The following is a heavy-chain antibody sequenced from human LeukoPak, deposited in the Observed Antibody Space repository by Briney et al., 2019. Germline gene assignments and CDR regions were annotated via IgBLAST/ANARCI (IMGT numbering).Heavy chain of an antibody. CDR1: GFTFINAW. CDR3: AKDEAARDFWSGYYPDAFDI. CDR2: ISGSGGST. V-gene: IGHV3-23*01. D-gene: IGHD3-3*01. Sequence: GGSLRLSCAASGFTFINAWMSWVRQAPGKGLEWVSAISGSGGSTYYADSVKGRFTISRDNSKNTLYLQMNSLRAEDTAVYYCAKDEAARDFWSGYYPDAFDIWGQGTMVTVSS. J-gene: IGHJ3*02.